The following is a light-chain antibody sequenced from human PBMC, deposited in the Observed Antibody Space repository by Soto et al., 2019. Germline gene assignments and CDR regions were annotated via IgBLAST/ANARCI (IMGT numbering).Light chain of an antibody. Sequence: DLPMTQSPSTLSASVGDRVAITYRASQSISQWVAWYQQKPGRAPELLIYDASKLKSGVPSRFSGSGSGTEFSLTITSLQPDDAAMYYCQQYNGYSWTLGRGTKVDIK. J-gene: IGKJ1*01. CDR3: QQYNGYSWT. CDR2: DAS. V-gene: IGKV1-5*01. CDR1: QSISQW.